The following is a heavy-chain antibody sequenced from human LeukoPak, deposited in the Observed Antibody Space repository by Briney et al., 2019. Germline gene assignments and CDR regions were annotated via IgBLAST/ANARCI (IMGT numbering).Heavy chain of an antibody. Sequence: SETLSLTCTVSGDSITDDYYTWIRQPAGKGLEWIGRIHSGGTTNYNPSLMSRVTISVDTSKNQFSLKLSSVTAADTAVYYCARVRIAVAGTFDYWGQGTLVTVSS. CDR2: IHSGGTT. V-gene: IGHV4-4*07. CDR1: GDSITDDY. D-gene: IGHD6-19*01. CDR3: ARVRIAVAGTFDY. J-gene: IGHJ4*02.